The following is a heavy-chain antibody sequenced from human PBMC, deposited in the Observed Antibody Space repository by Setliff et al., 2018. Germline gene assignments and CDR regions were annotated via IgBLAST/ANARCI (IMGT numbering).Heavy chain of an antibody. V-gene: IGHV4-59*01. CDR1: GDSMSGAS. CDR3: AKGGTHRYFDY. J-gene: IGHJ4*02. CDR2: VFPSGAT. Sequence: SETLSLTCTVSGDSMSGASIWSWIRQPPGKGLEFMGYVFPSGATKYDPSLKSRLTISVDTSKKQFSLELTSVTAADTAVYFCAKGGTHRYFDYWGLGTLVTVSS.